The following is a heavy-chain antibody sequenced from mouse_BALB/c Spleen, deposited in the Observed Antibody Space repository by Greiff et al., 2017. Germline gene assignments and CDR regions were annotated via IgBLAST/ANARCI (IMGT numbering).Heavy chain of an antibody. J-gene: IGHJ4*01. CDR2: IYPGDGDT. V-gene: IGHV1-87*01. CDR3: ATHYYGQGNAMDY. D-gene: IGHD1-2*01. Sequence: VQLQESGAELARPGASVKLSCKASGYTFTSYWMQWVKQRPGQGLEWIGAIYPGDGDTRYTQKFKGKATLTADKSSSTAYMQLSSLASEDSAVYYCATHYYGQGNAMDYWGQGTSVTVSS. CDR1: GYTFTSYW.